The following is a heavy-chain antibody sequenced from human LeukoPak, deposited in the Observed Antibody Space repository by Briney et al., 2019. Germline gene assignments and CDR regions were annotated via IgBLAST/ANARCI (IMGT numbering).Heavy chain of an antibody. Sequence: GGSLILSCAASGFTFSSYDMHWVRQATGKGLEWVSAIGTAGDTYYPGSVKGRFTISRENAKNSLYLQMNSLRAGDTAVYYCARALTGYSSGWGAFDIWGQGTMVTVSS. CDR3: ARALTGYSSGWGAFDI. D-gene: IGHD6-19*01. CDR1: GFTFSSYD. V-gene: IGHV3-13*01. J-gene: IGHJ3*02. CDR2: IGTAGDT.